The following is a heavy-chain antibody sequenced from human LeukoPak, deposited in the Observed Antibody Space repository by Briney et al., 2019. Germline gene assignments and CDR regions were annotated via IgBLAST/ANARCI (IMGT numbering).Heavy chain of an antibody. D-gene: IGHD3-22*01. Sequence: GGSLRLSCTAPGFTFGDYAMSWVRQAPGKGLEWVGFIRSKAYGGTTEYAASVKGRFTISRDDSKSIAYLQMNSLKTEDTAVYYCTRGIRYYYDSSGYYWGQGTLVTISS. J-gene: IGHJ4*02. CDR2: IRSKAYGGTT. CDR1: GFTFGDYA. CDR3: TRGIRYYYDSSGYY. V-gene: IGHV3-49*04.